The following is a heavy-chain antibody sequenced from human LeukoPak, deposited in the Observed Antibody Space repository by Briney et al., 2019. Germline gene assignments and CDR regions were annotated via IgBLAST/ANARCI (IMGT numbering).Heavy chain of an antibody. CDR3: ARGPRGAAAGTFDF. D-gene: IGHD6-13*01. CDR2: IYSGGST. J-gene: IGHJ4*02. V-gene: IGHV3-53*01. Sequence: GGSLRLSCAASGLTVSSTYMSWVRQTPGKGLEWVSVIYSGGSTYSADSVKGRFPISRDDSKNTLYLQMNSLRAEDTAVYYCARGPRGAAAGTFDFWGQGTLVTVSS. CDR1: GLTVSSTY.